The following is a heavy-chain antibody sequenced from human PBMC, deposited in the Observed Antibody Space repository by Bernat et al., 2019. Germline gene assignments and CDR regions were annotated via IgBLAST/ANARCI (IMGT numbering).Heavy chain of an antibody. CDR3: ARVGVQVWLNDAFDF. CDR2: IKQDGSEK. Sequence: EVQLVESGGGLVQPGGSLRLSCAASGFTFSSYWMSWVRQTPGKGLEWVTNIKQDGSEKYNGDSEKGRLTRPRDNAKNYLYRKMNSMRAEDAAVYYWARVGVQVWLNDAFDFWGKGTMVTVSS. J-gene: IGHJ3*01. D-gene: IGHD5-18*01. V-gene: IGHV3-7*04. CDR1: GFTFSSYW.